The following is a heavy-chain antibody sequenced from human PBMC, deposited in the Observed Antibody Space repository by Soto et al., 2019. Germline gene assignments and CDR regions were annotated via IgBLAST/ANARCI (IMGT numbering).Heavy chain of an antibody. CDR1: GFTFSSYA. CDR2: ISGSGGST. J-gene: IGHJ6*03. V-gene: IGHV3-23*01. D-gene: IGHD2-2*01. CDR3: AKGPHRDYCSSTSCYVGFYMDV. Sequence: GGSLRLSCAASGFTFSSYAMSWVRQAPGKGLEWVSAISGSGGSTYYADSVKGRFTISRDNSKNTQYLQMNSLRAEDTAVYYCAKGPHRDYCSSTSCYVGFYMDVWGKGTTVTVSS.